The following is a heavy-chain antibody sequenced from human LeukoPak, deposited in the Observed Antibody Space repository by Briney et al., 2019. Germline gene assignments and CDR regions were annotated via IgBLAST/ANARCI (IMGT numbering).Heavy chain of an antibody. CDR2: ISSSGSTI. D-gene: IGHD6-13*01. CDR3: ARDTTPPYSSSWYTEPADY. Sequence: GGSLRLSCAASGFTFSDYYMSWIRQPPGKRLGWVSFISSSGSTIYYADSVKGRFTLSRENAKNSLYLQMNSLRAEDTAVYYCARDTTPPYSSSWYTEPADYWGQGTLVTVSS. J-gene: IGHJ4*02. V-gene: IGHV3-11*01. CDR1: GFTFSDYY.